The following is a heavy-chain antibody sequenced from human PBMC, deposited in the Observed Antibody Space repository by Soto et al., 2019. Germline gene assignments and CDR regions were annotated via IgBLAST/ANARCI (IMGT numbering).Heavy chain of an antibody. CDR3: ARAPHYYDSSGYFDY. J-gene: IGHJ4*02. V-gene: IGHV1-69*01. D-gene: IGHD3-22*01. CDR1: GGTFSSYA. Sequence: QVQLVQSGAEVKKPGSSVKVSCKASGGTFSSYAISWVQQAPGHGLEWMGGIIPIFGTANYAQKFKGRVTITADESTSTAYMELSSLRSEDTAVYYCARAPHYYDSSGYFDYWGQGTLVTVSS. CDR2: IIPIFGTA.